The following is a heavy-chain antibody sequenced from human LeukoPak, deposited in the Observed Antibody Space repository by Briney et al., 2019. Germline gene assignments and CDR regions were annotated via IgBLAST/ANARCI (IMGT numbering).Heavy chain of an antibody. CDR1: GGTFSSYA. CDR3: ARDYGDSDY. CDR2: IIPILGIA. Sequence: ASVKVSCKASGGTFSSYAISWVRQAPGQGREWMGRIIPILGIANYAQKFQGRVTITADKSTSTAYMELSSLRSEDTAVYYCARDYGDSDYWGQGTLVTVSS. V-gene: IGHV1-69*04. J-gene: IGHJ4*02. D-gene: IGHD4-17*01.